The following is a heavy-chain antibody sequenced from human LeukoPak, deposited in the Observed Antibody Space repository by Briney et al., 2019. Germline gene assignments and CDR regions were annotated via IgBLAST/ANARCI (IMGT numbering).Heavy chain of an antibody. Sequence: SETLSLTCTVSGGSISSYYWSWIRQPPGKGLEWIGYIYYSGRTNYNPSLKSRVTISVDTSKNQFSLKLSSVTAADTAVYYCARDSTPTMIIGELHPWGRGTLVTVSS. CDR2: IYYSGRT. J-gene: IGHJ5*02. D-gene: IGHD3-22*01. CDR1: GGSISSYY. V-gene: IGHV4-59*01. CDR3: ARDSTPTMIIGELHP.